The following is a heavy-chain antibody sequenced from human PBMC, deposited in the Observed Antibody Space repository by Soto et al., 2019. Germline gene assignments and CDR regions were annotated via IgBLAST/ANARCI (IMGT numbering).Heavy chain of an antibody. Sequence: PSETLSLTCTVSGGSISSYYWSWIRQPPGKGLEWIGYIYYSGSTNYNPSLKSRVTISVDTSKNQFSLKLSSVTAVDTAVYYCGRDGRYCSGGSCVPDAFDIWGQGTMVTVSS. CDR2: IYYSGST. CDR3: GRDGRYCSGGSCVPDAFDI. J-gene: IGHJ3*02. V-gene: IGHV4-59*01. D-gene: IGHD2-15*01. CDR1: GGSISSYY.